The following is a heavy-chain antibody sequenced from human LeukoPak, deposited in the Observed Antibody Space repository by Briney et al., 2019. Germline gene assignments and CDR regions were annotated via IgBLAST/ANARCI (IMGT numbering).Heavy chain of an antibody. CDR1: GFSFSSSA. J-gene: IGHJ4*02. CDR3: TNDGNTFYGFDN. CDR2: ISNNGGYT. V-gene: IGHV3-23*01. D-gene: IGHD2/OR15-2a*01. Sequence: PGGSLRLSCAASGFSFSSSAMSWVRQAPGKGLEWVSAISNNGGYTYYADSVQGRFTISRDNSKSTLCLQMNSLRAEDTAVYYCTNDGNTFYGFDNWGQGTLVTVSS.